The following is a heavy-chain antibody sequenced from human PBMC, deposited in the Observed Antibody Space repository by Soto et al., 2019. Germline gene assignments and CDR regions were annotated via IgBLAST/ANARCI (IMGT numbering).Heavy chain of an antibody. J-gene: IGHJ5*02. D-gene: IGHD3-16*01. CDR3: AKNYDYIWGSPTTWFDP. Sequence: PSETLSLTCTVSGGSISSYYWSWIRQPPGKGLEWIGYIYYSGSTNYNPSLKSRVTISVDTSKNQFSLKLSSVTAADTAVYYCAKNYDYIWGSPTTWFDPWGPGPLVTVSS. CDR1: GGSISSYY. CDR2: IYYSGST. V-gene: IGHV4-59*01.